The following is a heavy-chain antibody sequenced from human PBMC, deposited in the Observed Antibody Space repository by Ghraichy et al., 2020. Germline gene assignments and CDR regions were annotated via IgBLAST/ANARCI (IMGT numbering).Heavy chain of an antibody. D-gene: IGHD3-22*01. Sequence: GSLRLSCTVSVGSISSYYWSWIRQPPGKGLEWIGYIYYSGSTNYNPSLKSRVTISVDTSKNQFSLKLSSVTAADTAVYYCARGYYYDNSNWFDPWGQGTLVTVSS. J-gene: IGHJ5*02. CDR3: ARGYYYDNSNWFDP. CDR2: IYYSGST. V-gene: IGHV4-59*01. CDR1: VGSISSYY.